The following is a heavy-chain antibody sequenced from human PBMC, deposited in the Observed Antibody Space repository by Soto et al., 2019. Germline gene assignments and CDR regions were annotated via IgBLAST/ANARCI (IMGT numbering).Heavy chain of an antibody. CDR3: ARERTRGFDP. V-gene: IGHV1-8*01. Sequence: QVHLVQSGAEVRKPGASVKVSCKASGYTFTSYDINWVRQATGQGLEWMGWMNPNSGNTAYAQKCPGRVTMTRNTSISTAHMALSSLGSEHTAVYYCARERTRGFDPWGQGTLVTVSS. CDR1: GYTFTSYD. J-gene: IGHJ5*02. CDR2: MNPNSGNT.